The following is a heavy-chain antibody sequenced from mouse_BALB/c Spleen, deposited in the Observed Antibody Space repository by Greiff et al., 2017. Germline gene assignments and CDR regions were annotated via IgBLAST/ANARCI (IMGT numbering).Heavy chain of an antibody. Sequence: EVHLVESGPGLVKPSQSLSLTCTVTGYSITSDYAWNWIRQFPGNKLEWMGYISYSGSTSYNPSLKSRISITRDTSKNQFFLQLNSVTTEDTATYYCARRGYYGRSRDYFDYWGQGTTLTVSS. D-gene: IGHD1-1*01. CDR2: ISYSGST. CDR1: GYSITSDYA. J-gene: IGHJ2*01. CDR3: ARRGYYGRSRDYFDY. V-gene: IGHV3-2*02.